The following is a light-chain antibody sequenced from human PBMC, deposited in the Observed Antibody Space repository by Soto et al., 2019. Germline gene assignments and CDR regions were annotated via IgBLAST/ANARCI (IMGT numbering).Light chain of an antibody. J-gene: IGKJ1*01. CDR2: GAS. CDR3: QQYGSSPRT. Sequence: EIVLTQSPGTLSLSPGERATLSCRASQSFSRSYLAWYQQKPGQAPRLLIYGASSRATGIPDRFSGSGSGTAFTLTISRLEPEDFAVYYCQQYGSSPRTFGQGTKVEIK. V-gene: IGKV3-20*01. CDR1: QSFSRSY.